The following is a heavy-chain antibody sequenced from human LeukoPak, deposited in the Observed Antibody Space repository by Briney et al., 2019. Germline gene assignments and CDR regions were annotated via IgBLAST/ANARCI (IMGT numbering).Heavy chain of an antibody. Sequence: GESPKISCQGSGYRFTSYWISWVRQMPGKGPEWMGRIDPSDSYTNYSPSFQGHVTISADKSISTAYLHYSSLKASDTAMYYCARHQVGSSYFDYWGQGTLVTVSS. J-gene: IGHJ4*02. V-gene: IGHV5-10-1*01. CDR1: GYRFTSYW. D-gene: IGHD6-6*01. CDR2: IDPSDSYT. CDR3: ARHQVGSSYFDY.